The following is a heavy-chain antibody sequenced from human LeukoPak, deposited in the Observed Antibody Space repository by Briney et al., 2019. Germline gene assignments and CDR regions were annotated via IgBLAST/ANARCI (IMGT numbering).Heavy chain of an antibody. J-gene: IGHJ3*02. Sequence: GGSPRLSCAASGFTFSSYSMNWVRQAPGKGLEWVSYISRSSSTIYYADSVKGRFTISRDNAKNSLYLQMNSLRAEDTAVYYCAKPAAHYYDSSGYTGAFDIWGQGTMVTVSS. CDR3: AKPAAHYYDSSGYTGAFDI. D-gene: IGHD3-22*01. CDR2: ISRSSSTI. V-gene: IGHV3-48*01. CDR1: GFTFSSYS.